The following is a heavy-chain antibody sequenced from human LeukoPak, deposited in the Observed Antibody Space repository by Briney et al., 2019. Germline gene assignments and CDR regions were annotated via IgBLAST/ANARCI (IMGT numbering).Heavy chain of an antibody. CDR1: GFTFSSYS. J-gene: IGHJ4*02. CDR2: ISSSSSYI. CDR3: ARDVSGVTMVRGVIEDY. Sequence: SGGSLRLSCAASGFTFSSYSMNWVRQAPGKRLEWVSSISSSSSYIYYADSVKGRFTVSRDNAKNSLYLQMNSLRAEDTAVYYCARDVSGVTMVRGVIEDYWGQGTLVTVSS. D-gene: IGHD3-10*01. V-gene: IGHV3-21*01.